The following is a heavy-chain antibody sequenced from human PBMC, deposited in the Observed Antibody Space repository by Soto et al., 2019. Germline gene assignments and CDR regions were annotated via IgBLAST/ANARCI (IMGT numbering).Heavy chain of an antibody. D-gene: IGHD3-3*01. Sequence: GGSLRLSCAASGVTFSSYGMHWVRQAPGKGLEWVAVISYDGSNKYYADSVKGRFTISRDNSKNTLYLQMNSLRAEDTAVYYCAKDPLYYDFWSGYYRPLGYYYGMDVWAKGPRSPSP. CDR3: AKDPLYYDFWSGYYRPLGYYYGMDV. CDR1: GVTFSSYG. V-gene: IGHV3-30*18. J-gene: IGHJ6*02. CDR2: ISYDGSNK.